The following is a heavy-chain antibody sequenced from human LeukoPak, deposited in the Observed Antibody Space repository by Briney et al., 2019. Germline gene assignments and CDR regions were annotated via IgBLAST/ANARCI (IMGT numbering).Heavy chain of an antibody. D-gene: IGHD3-16*01. J-gene: IGHJ4*02. CDR3: ARLYGSGYYDVDF. Sequence: PSETLSLTCTVSGGSIRSYNWIWIRQPPGKGLEWIGYIYSSGTTNYNPSLKSQGTFSIDSTKNHFSLKLTSVRAADTAVYYCARLYGSGYYDVDFWGQGSLVTVSS. CDR1: GGSIRSYN. CDR2: IYSSGTT. V-gene: IGHV4-59*08.